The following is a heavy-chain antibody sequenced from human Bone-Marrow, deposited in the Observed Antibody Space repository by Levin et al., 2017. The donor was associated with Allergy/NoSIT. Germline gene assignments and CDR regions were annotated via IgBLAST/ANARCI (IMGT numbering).Heavy chain of an antibody. J-gene: IGHJ4*02. CDR3: ASAGAGYYDFWSGYFPFDY. CDR2: ISSSGSTI. Sequence: GGSLRLSCAASGFTFSDYYMSWIRQAPGKGLEWVSYISSSGSTIYYADSVKGRFTISRDNAKNSLYLQTNSLRAEDTAVYYCASAGAGYYDFWSGYFPFDYWGQGTLVTVSS. V-gene: IGHV3-11*01. CDR1: GFTFSDYY. D-gene: IGHD3-3*01.